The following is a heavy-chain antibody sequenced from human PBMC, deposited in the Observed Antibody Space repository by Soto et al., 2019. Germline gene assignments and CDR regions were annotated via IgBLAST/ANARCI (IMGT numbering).Heavy chain of an antibody. CDR1: GFIFSNFD. D-gene: IGHD3-10*01. Sequence: PGGSLRLSCGASGFIFSNFDMHWVRQTTEKGLEWVSGIGFAGDINYSGSVKGRFTISRENAKNSLFLQMNSLRVGDTAVYYCVRGLPGGFDPWGQGTLVTVSS. CDR2: IGFAGDI. J-gene: IGHJ5*02. V-gene: IGHV3-13*01. CDR3: VRGLPGGFDP.